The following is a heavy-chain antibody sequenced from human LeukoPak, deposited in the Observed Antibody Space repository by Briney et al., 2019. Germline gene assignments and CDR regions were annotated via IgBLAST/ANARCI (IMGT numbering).Heavy chain of an antibody. CDR3: ARGPFRSVPHFDY. D-gene: IGHD3-3*01. J-gene: IGHJ4*02. CDR2: ISSSSSYI. CDR1: GFTFSSYS. Sequence: GGSLRLSCAASGFTFSSYSMNWVRQAPGKGLEWVSSISSSSSYIYYADSVRGRFTISRDNAKNSLYLQMNSLRAEDPAVYYCARGPFRSVPHFDYWGQGTLVTVSS. V-gene: IGHV3-21*01.